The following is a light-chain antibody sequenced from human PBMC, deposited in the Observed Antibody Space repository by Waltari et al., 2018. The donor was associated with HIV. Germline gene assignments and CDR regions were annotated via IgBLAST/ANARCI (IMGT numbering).Light chain of an antibody. J-gene: IGKJ1*01. CDR3: QQYNSYSWT. V-gene: IGKV3-15*01. CDR2: AAS. Sequence: EVVMTQSPATLSVSPGERAALACRASQSVSSNLAWYQQKPGQAPRLLIYAASTRATGVPVRISGSGSGTEFTLTISSLQPNDFATYYCQQYNSYSWTFGQGTKVDIK. CDR1: QSVSSN.